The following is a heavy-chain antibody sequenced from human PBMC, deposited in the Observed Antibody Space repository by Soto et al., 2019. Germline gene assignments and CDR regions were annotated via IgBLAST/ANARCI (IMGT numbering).Heavy chain of an antibody. Sequence: QVQLQESGPGLVKPSETLSLTCTVSGGSISSYYWSWIRQPPGKGLEWIGYIYYSGSTNYNPSLKSRVTISVDTSKNQLSLKLSSVTAADTAVYYCARWLVGRGNWFDPWGQGTLVPVSS. CDR2: IYYSGST. J-gene: IGHJ5*02. CDR3: ARWLVGRGNWFDP. D-gene: IGHD6-19*01. V-gene: IGHV4-59*01. CDR1: GGSISSYY.